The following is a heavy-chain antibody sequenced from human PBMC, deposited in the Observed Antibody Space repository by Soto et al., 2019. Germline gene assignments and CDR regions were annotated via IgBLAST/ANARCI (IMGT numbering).Heavy chain of an antibody. CDR1: GGTFSSCA. D-gene: IGHD2-15*01. CDR3: ARLGYCSGGSCYSINYYYGMDV. V-gene: IGHV1-69*13. J-gene: IGHJ6*02. CDR2: IIPIFGTA. Sequence: SVKVSCKASGGTFSSCAISWVRQAPGQGLEWMGGIIPIFGTANYAQKFQGRVTITADESTSTAYMELSSLRSEDTAVYYCARLGYCSGGSCYSINYYYGMDVWGQGTTVTVS.